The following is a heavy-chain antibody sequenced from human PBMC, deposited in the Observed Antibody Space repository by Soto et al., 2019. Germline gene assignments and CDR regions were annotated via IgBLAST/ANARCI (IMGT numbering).Heavy chain of an antibody. CDR2: ISYDGSNK. V-gene: IGHV3-30-3*01. D-gene: IGHD3-22*01. J-gene: IGHJ3*02. CDR1: GFTFSTYA. CDR3: ARESYHTGGYSYDAFDI. Sequence: SLRLSCAASGFTFSTYAMHWVRQAPGKGLEWVAVISYDGSNKYYADSVKGRFTISRDNSKNALNLQMNSLRAEDTAVYYCARESYHTGGYSYDAFDIWGPGTMVTVSS.